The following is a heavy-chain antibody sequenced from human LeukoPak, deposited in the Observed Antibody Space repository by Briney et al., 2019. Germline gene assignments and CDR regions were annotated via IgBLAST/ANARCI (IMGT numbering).Heavy chain of an antibody. CDR2: IIPIFGTA. D-gene: IGHD6-6*01. V-gene: IGHV1-69*05. CDR1: GGTFSSYA. Sequence: SVKVSCKASGGTFSSYAISWVRQAPGQGLEWMGGIIPIFGTANYAQKFQGRVTITTDESTSTAYMELSSLRSEDTAVYYCARSIAARRRHYYFDYWGQGTLVTVSS. J-gene: IGHJ4*02. CDR3: ARSIAARRRHYYFDY.